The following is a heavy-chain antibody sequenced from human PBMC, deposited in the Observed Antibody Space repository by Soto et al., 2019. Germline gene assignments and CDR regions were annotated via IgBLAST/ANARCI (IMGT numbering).Heavy chain of an antibody. Sequence: ASVKVSSKASGYTLTGYYMHWVRQSPGQGLEWMGIINPSGGSTRYAQKFQGRVTMTRDTSTSTVYMELSSLRSEDTAVYYCARGLIYDSSGYYFDYWGQGTLVTVSS. CDR3: ARGLIYDSSGYYFDY. D-gene: IGHD3-22*01. CDR2: INPSGGST. CDR1: GYTLTGYY. V-gene: IGHV1-46*01. J-gene: IGHJ4*02.